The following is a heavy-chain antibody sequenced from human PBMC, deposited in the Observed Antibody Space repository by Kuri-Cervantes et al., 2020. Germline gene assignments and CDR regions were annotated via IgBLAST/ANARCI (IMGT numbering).Heavy chain of an antibody. CDR3: AKGLHYYDSSGYSEYFQH. J-gene: IGHJ1*01. CDR2: IKQDGSEK. D-gene: IGHD3-22*01. CDR1: GFTFSSYW. V-gene: IGHV3-7*03. Sequence: GGSLRLSCAASGFTFSSYWMSWVRQAPGKGLEWVAKIKQDGSEKYYVDSVKGRFTISRDNAKNSLYLQMNSLRAEDTALYYCAKGLHYYDSSGYSEYFQHWGQGTLVTVSS.